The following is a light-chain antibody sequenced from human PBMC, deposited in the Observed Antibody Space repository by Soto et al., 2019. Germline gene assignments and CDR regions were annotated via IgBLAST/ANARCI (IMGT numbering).Light chain of an antibody. CDR3: CSYAGSSTFVV. Sequence: QSALTQPASVSGSPGQSITISCTGTSSDVGSYYLVSWYQQHPGKAPKLMIYEVSKRPSGVSNRFSGSKSGNTASLTISGLQAEDEVDYYCCSYAGSSTFVVFGGGTKVTVL. CDR2: EVS. CDR1: SSDVGSYYL. V-gene: IGLV2-23*02. J-gene: IGLJ2*01.